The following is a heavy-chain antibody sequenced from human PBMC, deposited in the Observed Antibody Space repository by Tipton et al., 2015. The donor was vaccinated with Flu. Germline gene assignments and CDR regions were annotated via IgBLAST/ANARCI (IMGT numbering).Heavy chain of an antibody. CDR2: IHRSGST. Sequence: LRLSCAVSGDSIRNDYFWGWIRQPPGKGLEWIATIHRSGSTKYNPSLKSRVTISVDTSKNQFSLEMGSVTAADMAVYYCARRDFSNYVSDPKNWFDRWGQGILVTVSS. V-gene: IGHV4-38-2*01. D-gene: IGHD4-11*01. J-gene: IGHJ5*02. CDR3: ARRDFSNYVSDPKNWFDR. CDR1: GDSIRNDYF.